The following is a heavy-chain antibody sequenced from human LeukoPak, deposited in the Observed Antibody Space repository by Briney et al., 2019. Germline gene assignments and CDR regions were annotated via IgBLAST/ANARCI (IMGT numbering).Heavy chain of an antibody. CDR3: ARGGYDFWSGYSAYWFDP. CDR1: GGSFSGYY. D-gene: IGHD3-3*01. J-gene: IGHJ5*02. V-gene: IGHV4-34*01. Sequence: SETLSLTCAVYGGSFSGYYWSWIRQPPGKGLEWIGEINHSGSTNYNPSLKSRVTISVDTSKNQFSLKLSSVTAADTAVYYCARGGYDFWSGYSAYWFDPWGQGTLVTVSS. CDR2: INHSGST.